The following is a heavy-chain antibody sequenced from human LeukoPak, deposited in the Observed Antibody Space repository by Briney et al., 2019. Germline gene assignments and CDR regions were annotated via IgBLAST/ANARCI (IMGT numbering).Heavy chain of an antibody. CDR3: ARDTSGYYDY. D-gene: IGHD2-15*01. Sequence: GGSLRLSCTASGFSFRTYNLHWVRQAPGKGLEWVAVISYNGGYIHYEDSVKGRFTISRDNSKNTLYLQVNSVRAEDTAVYYCARDTSGYYDYWGQGALVTVSS. CDR2: ISYNGGYI. CDR1: GFSFRTYN. J-gene: IGHJ4*02. V-gene: IGHV3-33*01.